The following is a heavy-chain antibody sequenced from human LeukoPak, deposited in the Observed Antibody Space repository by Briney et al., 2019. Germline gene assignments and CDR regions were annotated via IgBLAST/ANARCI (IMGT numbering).Heavy chain of an antibody. J-gene: IGHJ4*02. V-gene: IGHV1-18*01. D-gene: IGHD4-17*01. CDR1: GYTFTNYG. CDR2: ISVNKGHT. CDR3: TRDPDGDSDFDY. Sequence: ASVKVSCKATGYTFTNYGASWVRQAPGQGLEWMGWISVNKGHTNYAQKLRGRVTMTTDTSTSTAYMELRSLKSDDTAVYYCTRDPDGDSDFDYWGQGTLVTVSS.